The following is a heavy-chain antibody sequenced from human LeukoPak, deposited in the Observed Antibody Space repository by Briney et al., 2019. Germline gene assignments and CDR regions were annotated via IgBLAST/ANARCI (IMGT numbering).Heavy chain of an antibody. CDR2: IRQDESER. J-gene: IGHJ4*02. Sequence: GGSLRLSCEGSGFSFSSYWMTWVRQLPGKGPEWVANIRQDESERYFADSVKGRFTISRDNAKKSVYLHMSSLRAEDTAVYYCARRRYSGSSQHFDYWGQGTLVTVSS. V-gene: IGHV3-7*01. CDR1: GFSFSSYW. D-gene: IGHD1-26*01. CDR3: ARRRYSGSSQHFDY.